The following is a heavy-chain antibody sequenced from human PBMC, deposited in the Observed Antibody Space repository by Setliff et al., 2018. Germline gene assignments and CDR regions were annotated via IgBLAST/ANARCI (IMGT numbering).Heavy chain of an antibody. CDR3: ARVSARRRYYYYMDV. Sequence: ASVKVSCKASGYIFTDYYMHWVRQAPGQELGWMGRINPNSGGTNYAQKFQGRVTMTRDTSISTAYTELSSLRSEDTATYYCARVSARRRYYYYMDVWGKGTTVTVSS. V-gene: IGHV1-2*06. CDR1: GYIFTDYY. D-gene: IGHD6-6*01. J-gene: IGHJ6*03. CDR2: INPNSGGT.